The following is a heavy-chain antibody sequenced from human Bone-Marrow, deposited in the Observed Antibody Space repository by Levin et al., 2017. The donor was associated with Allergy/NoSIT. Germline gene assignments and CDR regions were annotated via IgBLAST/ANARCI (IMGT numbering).Heavy chain of an antibody. CDR3: AKGVSSGSPYRAFDM. J-gene: IGHJ3*02. CDR2: LRYSGDTT. D-gene: IGHD1-26*01. Sequence: GESLKISCAASGFTFTSYTMTWVRQAPGRGLEWVSTLRYSGDTTHYADSVKGRFTISRDGSRDTLFLQMNSLRPEDTAVYYCAKGVSSGSPYRAFDMWGQGTMVTVSS. V-gene: IGHV3-23*01. CDR1: GFTFTSYT.